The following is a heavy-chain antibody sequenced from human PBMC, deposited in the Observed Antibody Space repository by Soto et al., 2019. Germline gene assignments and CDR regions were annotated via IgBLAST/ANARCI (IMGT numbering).Heavy chain of an antibody. CDR1: GYTFTRSG. CDR2: ISSYNGDT. J-gene: IGHJ6*02. D-gene: IGHD6-13*01. CDR3: ARDDAGYSSSWYLTYYYYGMDV. Sequence: ASVKVSCKASGYTFTRSGISWVRQAPGQGPEWMGWISSYNGDTNYAQTFQGRVTMTTDTSTSTAYMELRSLRSDDTAVYYCARDDAGYSSSWYLTYYYYGMDVWGQGTTVTVSS. V-gene: IGHV1-18*01.